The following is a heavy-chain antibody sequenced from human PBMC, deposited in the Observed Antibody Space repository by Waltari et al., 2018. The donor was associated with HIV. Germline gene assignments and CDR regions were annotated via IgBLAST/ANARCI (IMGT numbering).Heavy chain of an antibody. D-gene: IGHD2-8*01. CDR2: ISWNSGNI. V-gene: IGHV3-9*01. CDR3: AKDMGIFYAYGMDV. J-gene: IGHJ6*02. Sequence: EAKLVESGGGSVQPGRSLRLSCAASGFKFGNYAMNWVRQAPGKALEWFSGISWNSGNIEYADSVKGRFTISRDNGKNSLYLQMNSLRSEDTGLYYCAKDMGIFYAYGMDVWGQGTAVTVSS. CDR1: GFKFGNYA.